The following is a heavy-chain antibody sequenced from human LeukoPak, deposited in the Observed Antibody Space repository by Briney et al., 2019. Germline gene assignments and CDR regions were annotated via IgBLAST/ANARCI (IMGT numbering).Heavy chain of an antibody. CDR1: GYSISSGYF. J-gene: IGHJ4*02. CDR3: ARGPTYYYGSGSSNYFDY. V-gene: IGHV4-38-2*02. Sequence: PSETLSLTCTVSGYSISSGYFWGWIRQPPGKGLEWIGEINHSGSTNYNPSLKSRVTISVDTSKNQFSLKLSSVTAADTAVYYCARGPTYYYGSGSSNYFDYWGQGTLVTVSS. D-gene: IGHD3-10*01. CDR2: INHSGST.